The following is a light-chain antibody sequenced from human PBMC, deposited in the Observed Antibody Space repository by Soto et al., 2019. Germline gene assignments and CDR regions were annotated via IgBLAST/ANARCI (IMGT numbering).Light chain of an antibody. CDR2: EVS. CDR3: SSYTSSSTRVV. J-gene: IGLJ2*01. CDR1: SSDVGGYNY. Sequence: QLVLTQPASVSGSPGQSIPISCTGTSSDVGGYNYVSWYQQHPGKAPKLMIYEVSNRPSGVSNRFSGSKSGNTASLTISGLQAEDEADYYCSSYTSSSTRVVFGGGTKLTVL. V-gene: IGLV2-14*01.